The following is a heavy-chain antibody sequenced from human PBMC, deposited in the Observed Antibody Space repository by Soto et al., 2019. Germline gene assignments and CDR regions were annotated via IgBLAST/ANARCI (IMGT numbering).Heavy chain of an antibody. V-gene: IGHV3-7*02. J-gene: IGHJ4*02. CDR3: AMLDSSSWSPKPDY. CDR2: IKQDGSEK. Sequence: EVQLVESGGGLVQPGGSLRLSCAASGFTFSSYWMSWVRQAPGKGLEWVANIKQDGSEKYYVDSVKGRFTISRDNXXNSLYLQMNSLRAEDTAVYYCAMLDSSSWSPKPDYWGQGTLVAVSS. D-gene: IGHD6-13*01. CDR1: GFTFSSYW.